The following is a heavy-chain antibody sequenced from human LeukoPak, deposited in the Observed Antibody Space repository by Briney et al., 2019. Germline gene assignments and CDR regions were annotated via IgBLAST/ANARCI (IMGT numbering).Heavy chain of an antibody. Sequence: PSETLSLTCAVYGGSFSGYYWSWIRQPPGKGLEWIGEINHSGSTNYNPSLKSRVTISVDTSKNQFSLKLSSVTAADTAVYYCARAGKVGANNYWGQGTLVTVSS. D-gene: IGHD1-26*01. J-gene: IGHJ4*02. CDR3: ARAGKVGANNY. CDR1: GGSFSGYY. CDR2: INHSGST. V-gene: IGHV4-34*01.